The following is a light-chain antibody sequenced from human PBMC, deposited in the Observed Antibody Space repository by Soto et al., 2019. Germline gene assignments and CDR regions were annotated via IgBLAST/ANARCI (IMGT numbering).Light chain of an antibody. CDR3: SSYTSTTTRCV. Sequence: QSVLTQPASVSGSPGQSITISCTGTSSDVGGYNYVSWYQHHPGKAPKLLIYEVSNRPSGVSNRFSGSKSGNTASLTISGLQAEDEADYYCSSYTSTTTRCVFGSGTKVTVL. CDR2: EVS. CDR1: SSDVGGYNY. V-gene: IGLV2-14*01. J-gene: IGLJ1*01.